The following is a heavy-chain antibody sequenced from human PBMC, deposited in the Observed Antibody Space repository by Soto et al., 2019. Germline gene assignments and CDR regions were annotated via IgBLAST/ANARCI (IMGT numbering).Heavy chain of an antibody. V-gene: IGHV3-15*01. Sequence: EVQLVESGGGLVTPGGSLRLSCTASGITFTNAWMGWVRQAPGKGLEWSGRLKSRRAGGTSDYAAPVKGRFSISKDESKNTLYLQMNSLKTDDTAVYHCTTDGGVSAYPLFWAWGQGTLVTVSS. CDR2: LKSRRAGGTS. J-gene: IGHJ5*02. CDR3: TTDGGVSAYPLFWA. D-gene: IGHD2-8*02. CDR1: GITFTNAW.